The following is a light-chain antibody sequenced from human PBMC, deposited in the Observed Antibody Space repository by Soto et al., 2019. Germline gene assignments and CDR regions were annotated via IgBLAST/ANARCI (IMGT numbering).Light chain of an antibody. CDR2: EVS. J-gene: IGLJ1*01. CDR1: SSDVGGYNY. V-gene: IGLV2-14*01. CDR3: SSYTSSSTLV. Sequence: QSALTQPASVSGSPGQSITISCTGTSSDVGGYNYVSWYQQHPGKAPKLMIYEVSNRPSGVSNGFSGSKSVNTASLTISGLQAEDEADDYCSSYTSSSTLVFGSGTKLTVL.